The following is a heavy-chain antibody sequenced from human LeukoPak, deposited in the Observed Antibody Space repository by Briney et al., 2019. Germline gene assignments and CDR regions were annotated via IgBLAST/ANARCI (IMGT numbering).Heavy chain of an antibody. J-gene: IGHJ6*04. V-gene: IGHV3-23*01. CDR1: GFTFSNYA. CDR2: ISGSGGST. CDR3: AKDVWFGEFPHYGMDV. D-gene: IGHD3-10*01. Sequence: PGGSLRLSCAASGFTFSNYAMSWVRQAPGKGLEWVSAISGSGGSTYYADSVKGRFTISRDNSKNTLYLQMNSLRAEDTAVYYCAKDVWFGEFPHYGMDVWGKGTTVTVSS.